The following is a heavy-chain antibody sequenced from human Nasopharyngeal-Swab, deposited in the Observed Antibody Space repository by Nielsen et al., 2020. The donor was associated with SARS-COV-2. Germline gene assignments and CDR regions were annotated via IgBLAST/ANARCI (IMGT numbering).Heavy chain of an antibody. CDR2: TSGSGGST. D-gene: IGHD5-18*01. CDR1: GFTFSSYA. CDR3: AKQRRMVTGAYDY. Sequence: GGSLRLSCAASGFTFSSYAMSWVRQAPGKGLEWVSATSGSGGSTYYADSVKGRFTISRDNSKNTLYLQMNSLRAEDTAVYYCAKQRRMVTGAYDYWGQGTLVTVSS. V-gene: IGHV3-23*01. J-gene: IGHJ4*02.